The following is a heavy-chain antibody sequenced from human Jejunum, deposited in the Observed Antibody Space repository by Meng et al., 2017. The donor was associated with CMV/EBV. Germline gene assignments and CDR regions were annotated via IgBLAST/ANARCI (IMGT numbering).Heavy chain of an antibody. CDR2: IYTGGST. CDR3: AKGEGRPHYYFDY. CDR1: GFKVTSIY. Sequence: AGSGFKVTSIYLSWVRQATGKGLEWVSTIYTGGSTFYTDSVEGRFAISRDTSKNTLYLQMNSLRPEDTAIYYCAKGEGRPHYYFDYWGQGTLVTVSS. J-gene: IGHJ4*02. V-gene: IGHV3-53*01. D-gene: IGHD1-26*01.